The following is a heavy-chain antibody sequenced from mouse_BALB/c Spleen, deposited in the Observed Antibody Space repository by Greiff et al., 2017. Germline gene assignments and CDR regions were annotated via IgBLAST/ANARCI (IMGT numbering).Heavy chain of an antibody. Sequence: VQLKQSGGDLVKPGGSLKLSCAASGFTFSSYGMSWVRQTPDKRLEWVATISSGGSYTYYPDSVKGRFTISRDNAKNTLYLQMSSLKSEDTAVYYCASPVYYYGSSYGFAYWGQGTLVTVSA. CDR2: ISSGGSYT. CDR1: GFTFSSYG. V-gene: IGHV5-6*01. D-gene: IGHD1-1*01. J-gene: IGHJ3*01. CDR3: ASPVYYYGSSYGFAY.